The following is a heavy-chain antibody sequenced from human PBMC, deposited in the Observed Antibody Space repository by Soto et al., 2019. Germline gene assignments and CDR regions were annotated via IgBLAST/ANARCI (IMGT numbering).Heavy chain of an antibody. V-gene: IGHV4-31*03. J-gene: IGHJ4*02. D-gene: IGHD6-13*01. CDR1: GGSISSGGYY. CDR3: ARDGGIAAADLHFDY. Sequence: SETLSLTCTVSGGSISSGGYYWSWIRQHPGKGLEWIGYIYYSGSTYYNPSLKSRVTISVDTSKNQFSLKLSSVTAADTAVYYCARDGGIAAADLHFDYWGQGTLVTVSS. CDR2: IYYSGST.